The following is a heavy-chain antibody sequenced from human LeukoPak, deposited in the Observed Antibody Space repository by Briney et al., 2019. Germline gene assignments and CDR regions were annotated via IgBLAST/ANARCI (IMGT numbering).Heavy chain of an antibody. D-gene: IGHD5-18*01. CDR3: ARGSRGYTYG. J-gene: IGHJ4*02. CDR1: GASVSSGSYY. V-gene: IGHV4-61*01. Sequence: SETLSLTCTVSGASVSSGSYYWSWIRQPPGKGLEWIGYIYYSGSTNYNPSLKSRVTISVDTSKNQFSLKLSSVTAADTAVYYCARGSRGYTYGWGQGTLVTVSS. CDR2: IYYSGST.